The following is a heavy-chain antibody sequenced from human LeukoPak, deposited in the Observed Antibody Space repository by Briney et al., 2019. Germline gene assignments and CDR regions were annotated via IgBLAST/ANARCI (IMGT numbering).Heavy chain of an antibody. CDR2: IYTSGST. CDR3: ARGGVYCGGDCCSGLSY. CDR1: GGSISSYY. V-gene: IGHV4-4*07. D-gene: IGHD2-21*02. J-gene: IGHJ4*02. Sequence: SETPSLTCTVSGGSISSYYWSWIRQPAGKGLEWIGRIYTSGSTNYNPPLKSRVTMSVDTSKTQFSLKLSSVTAADTAVYYCARGGVYCGGDCCSGLSYWGQGTLVTVSS.